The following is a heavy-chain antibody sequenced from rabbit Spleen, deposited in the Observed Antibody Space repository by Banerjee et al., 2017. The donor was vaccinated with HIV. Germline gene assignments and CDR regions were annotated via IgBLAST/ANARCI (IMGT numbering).Heavy chain of an antibody. CDR1: GFSFSSNYY. J-gene: IGHJ6*01. Sequence: QSLEESGGDLVKPGASLTLTCTASGFSFSSNYYMCWVRQAPGKGLEWIACIYTGSSGSTYYASWATGRFTCSKTSSTTVTLQMTSLTAADMATYFCARDTGSSFSTYGMDLWGPGTLVTVS. CDR3: ARDTGSSFSTYGMDL. V-gene: IGHV1S40*01. CDR2: IYTGSSGST. D-gene: IGHD8-1*01.